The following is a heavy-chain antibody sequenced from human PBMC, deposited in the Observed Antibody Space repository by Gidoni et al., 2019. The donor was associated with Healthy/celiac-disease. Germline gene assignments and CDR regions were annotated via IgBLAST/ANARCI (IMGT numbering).Heavy chain of an antibody. CDR3: AREVVTDY. D-gene: IGHD2-21*02. J-gene: IGHJ4*02. V-gene: IGHV3-30-3*01. Sequence: LEWVAVISYDGSNKYYADSVKGRFTISRDNSKNTLYLQMNSLRAEDTAVYYCAREVVTDYWGQGTLVTVSS. CDR2: ISYDGSNK.